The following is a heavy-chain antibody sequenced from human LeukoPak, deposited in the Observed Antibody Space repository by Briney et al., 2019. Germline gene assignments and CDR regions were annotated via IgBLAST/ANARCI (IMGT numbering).Heavy chain of an antibody. CDR2: IYPGDSDT. J-gene: IGHJ4*02. CDR3: ARRSYDFWSGYYPFDY. Sequence: GESLKISCKGSGYSFTSYWIGWVRQMPGKGLEWMGIIYPGDSDTRYSPSFQGQVTISADKPISTAYLQWSSLKASDTAMYYCARRSYDFWSGYYPFDYWGQGTLVTVSS. D-gene: IGHD3-3*01. V-gene: IGHV5-51*01. CDR1: GYSFTSYW.